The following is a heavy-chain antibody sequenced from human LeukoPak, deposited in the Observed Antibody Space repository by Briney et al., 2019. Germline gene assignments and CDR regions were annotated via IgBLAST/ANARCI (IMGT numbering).Heavy chain of an antibody. Sequence: SETLSLTCSVSGGSISSYSWNWIRQPAGKGLEWIGRFYTSGTTNYNPSLKSRVTMSIDTSKNQVSLKMRSVTAADTAVYYCSRESGAFCPFGYWGQGTLVIVPS. D-gene: IGHD1-26*01. J-gene: IGHJ4*02. CDR2: FYTSGTT. CDR3: SRESGAFCPFGY. CDR1: GGSISSYS. V-gene: IGHV4-4*07.